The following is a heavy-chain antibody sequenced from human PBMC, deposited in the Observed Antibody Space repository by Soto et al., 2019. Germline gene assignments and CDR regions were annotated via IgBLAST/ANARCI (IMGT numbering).Heavy chain of an antibody. J-gene: IGHJ4*02. V-gene: IGHV4-59*01. D-gene: IGHD3-10*01. CDR3: ARSLNPYGSESYSLDY. Sequence: PSETLSLTCTVSGDSISGYYWSWIRQAPGKGLEWIGYIYYSGSTNYNPSLKSRVTISVDTSKNQFSLKLSSVTAADTAVYYCARSLNPYGSESYSLDYWGQGTLVTVSS. CDR2: IYYSGST. CDR1: GDSISGYY.